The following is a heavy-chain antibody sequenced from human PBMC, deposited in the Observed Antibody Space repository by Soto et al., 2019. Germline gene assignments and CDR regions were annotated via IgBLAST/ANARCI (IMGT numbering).Heavy chain of an antibody. CDR2: ISSSSSTI. CDR3: ARDSPQLDDVFDF. CDR1: GFTFSSYS. Sequence: GGALRLSCAAPGFTFSSYSMNWVRQAPGEGVEWVSYISSSSSTIYYADSVKGRFTISKDNAKNSLYLQMNRLRAEDTVVYYCARDSPQLDDVFDFWGKGKMVTVSS. V-gene: IGHV3-48*01. D-gene: IGHD5-18*01. J-gene: IGHJ3*01.